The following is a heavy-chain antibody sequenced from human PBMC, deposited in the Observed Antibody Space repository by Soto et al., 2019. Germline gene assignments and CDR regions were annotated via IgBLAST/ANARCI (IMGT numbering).Heavy chain of an antibody. CDR3: TGGGPGHPFDY. CDR1: GVSITSHY. CDR2: IHYSGST. J-gene: IGHJ4*02. D-gene: IGHD7-27*01. V-gene: IGHV4-59*11. Sequence: QVQLQESGPGLVKPSETLSLTCTVSGVSITSHYWTWIRQPPGKGLEWIGNIHYSGSTNYSPSLNSRVIISVDTSENQSSLKLSSVNTADTAVYYCTGGGPGHPFDYWGQGTLVTVSS.